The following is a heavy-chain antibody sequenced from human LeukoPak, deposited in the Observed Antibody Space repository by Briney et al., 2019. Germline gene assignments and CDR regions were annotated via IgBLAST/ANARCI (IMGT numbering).Heavy chain of an antibody. J-gene: IGHJ4*02. CDR3: ARDWILRYSQGGFDY. Sequence: ASVKVSCKASGYTFTGYYMHWVRQAPGQGLEWMGWINPNSGDTNYAQKFQDRVTMTRDTSINTVYMELSRLTSDDTAVYYCARDWILRYSQGGFDYWGQGTRVTVSS. D-gene: IGHD3-9*01. V-gene: IGHV1-2*02. CDR1: GYTFTGYY. CDR2: INPNSGDT.